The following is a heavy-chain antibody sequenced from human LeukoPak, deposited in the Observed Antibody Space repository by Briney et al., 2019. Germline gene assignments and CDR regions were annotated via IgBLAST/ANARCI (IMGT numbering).Heavy chain of an antibody. D-gene: IGHD2-21*01. CDR3: ARARVWWDIDY. CDR2: TNPNSGGT. J-gene: IGHJ4*02. V-gene: IGHV1-2*06. CDR1: GYTFTGYY. Sequence: ASVKVSCKASGYTFTGYYMHWVRQAPGQGLEWMGRTNPNSGGTNYAQKFQGRVTMTRDTSISTAYMELSRLRSDDTAVYYCARARVWWDIDYWGQGTLVTVSS.